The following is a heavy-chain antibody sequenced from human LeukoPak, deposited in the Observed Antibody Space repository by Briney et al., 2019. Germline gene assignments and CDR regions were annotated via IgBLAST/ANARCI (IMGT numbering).Heavy chain of an antibody. D-gene: IGHD3-10*01. CDR2: IKSDGSST. J-gene: IGHJ5*02. CDR1: GFTFSSYE. V-gene: IGHV3-74*01. CDR3: ARESGYHGSGFDP. Sequence: GRSLRLSCAASGFTFSSYEMNWVRQGPGKGLVWVSRIKSDGSSTSYADSVKGRFTISRDNAKNTLYLQMNSLRDEDTAVYYCARESGYHGSGFDPWGQGTLVTVSS.